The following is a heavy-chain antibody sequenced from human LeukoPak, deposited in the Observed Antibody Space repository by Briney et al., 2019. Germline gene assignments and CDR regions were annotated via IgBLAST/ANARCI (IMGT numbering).Heavy chain of an antibody. J-gene: IGHJ4*02. D-gene: IGHD2-15*01. CDR1: GGSISSGSYY. V-gene: IGHV4-61*02. CDR3: ARESVAAEANYFDY. CDR2: IYTSGST. Sequence: PSETLSLTCTVSGGSISSGSYYWSWIRQPAGKGLEWIGRIYTSGSTNYNPSLKSRVTISVDTSKNQFSLKLSSVTAADTAVYYCARESVAAEANYFDYWGQGTLVTVSS.